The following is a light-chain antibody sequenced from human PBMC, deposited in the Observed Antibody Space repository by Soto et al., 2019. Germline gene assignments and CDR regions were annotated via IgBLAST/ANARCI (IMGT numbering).Light chain of an antibody. CDR2: EVS. Sequence: QSALTQPASVSGSPGQSITLSCTGTSSDVGAYKYVSWYQQHPGKAPKLMIFEVSNRPSGVSNRFSGSKSGNTASLTISGLRAEDEADYYCSSYTSSKTVLFGGGTKVTVL. J-gene: IGLJ3*02. CDR1: SSDVGAYKY. V-gene: IGLV2-14*01. CDR3: SSYTSSKTVL.